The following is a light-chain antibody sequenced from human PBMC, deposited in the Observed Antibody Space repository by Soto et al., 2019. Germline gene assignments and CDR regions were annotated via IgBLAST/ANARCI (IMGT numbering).Light chain of an antibody. CDR2: KTS. CDR1: QGLAHSDGVAY. Sequence: IVLTQTPLSLTVTPGQPASISCKPSQGLAHSDGVAYLNLLHQRPGQPPRLLIYKTSNRFSGVPDRFSGSGAGTDFTLKISKVEAEDVGVYYCVEAVRLPHAFGQGTKVEIK. V-gene: IGKV2-24*01. CDR3: VEAVRLPHA. J-gene: IGKJ1*01.